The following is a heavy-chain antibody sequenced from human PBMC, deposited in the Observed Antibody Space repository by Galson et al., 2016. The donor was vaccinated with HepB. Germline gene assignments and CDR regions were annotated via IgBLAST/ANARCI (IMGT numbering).Heavy chain of an antibody. CDR3: VRDLDYGADDGGAFAI. CDR2: ISHDGSNE. CDR1: GFMFSKYV. Sequence: SLRLSCAASGFMFSKYVMYWVRQAPGKGLEWVAVISHDGSNEYYVESVRGRFSISRDNSKNTLYLQMNRLRGDDTALYYCVRDLDYGADDGGAFAIWGQGTVVTVSS. D-gene: IGHD4-17*01. V-gene: IGHV3-30*04. J-gene: IGHJ3*02.